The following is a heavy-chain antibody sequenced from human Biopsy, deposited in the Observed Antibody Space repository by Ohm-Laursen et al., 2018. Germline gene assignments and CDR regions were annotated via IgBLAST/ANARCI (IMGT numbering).Heavy chain of an antibody. J-gene: IGHJ5*02. CDR2: IYSSGST. CDR3: AREPRIAAVAYFDP. Sequence: ETLSLTCTVSGDSINNYYWSWIRQPAGKGLEWIGRIYSSGSTNYNPSLKSRVTMSVDTSKNQFSLILSSMTAADTAVYYCAREPRIAAVAYFDPWGQGTLVTVSS. V-gene: IGHV4-4*07. CDR1: GDSINNYY. D-gene: IGHD6-13*01.